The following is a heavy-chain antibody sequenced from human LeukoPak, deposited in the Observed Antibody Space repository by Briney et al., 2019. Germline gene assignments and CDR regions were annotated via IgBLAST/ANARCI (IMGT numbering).Heavy chain of an antibody. CDR2: IYSGGST. J-gene: IGHJ4*02. CDR1: GFTVSSNY. D-gene: IGHD3-22*01. Sequence: GGSLRLSCAASGFTVSSNYMSWVRQAPGKGLEWVSVIYSGGSTYYADSVKGRFTISRDNSKNTLYLQMNSLRAEDTAVYYCARDSLAYYYDSSGNFDYWGQGTLVTVSS. V-gene: IGHV3-53*01. CDR3: ARDSLAYYYDSSGNFDY.